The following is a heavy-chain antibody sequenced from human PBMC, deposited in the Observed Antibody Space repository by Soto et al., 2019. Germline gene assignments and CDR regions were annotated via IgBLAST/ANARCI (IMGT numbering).Heavy chain of an antibody. V-gene: IGHV4-61*01. Sequence: QVQLQESGPGLVKPSETLSLTCSVSGGSVSGDKNYWSWIRQSPGKGLEWIGFISYSWATIYNPSLKTLLTISVDRSKNQFSLRLSSVTASDTALYYCATSPRFAFDFWGQGTTVIVSS. D-gene: IGHD3-16*01. J-gene: IGHJ3*01. CDR2: ISYSWAT. CDR3: ATSPRFAFDF. CDR1: GGSVSGDKNY.